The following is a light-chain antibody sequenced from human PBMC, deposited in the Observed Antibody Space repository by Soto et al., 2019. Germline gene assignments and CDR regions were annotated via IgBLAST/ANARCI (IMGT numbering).Light chain of an antibody. Sequence: QSALTQPASVSGSPGQSITISCTVTSSDVGGYNYFYWYQPNTGKAPKLMIYEVSNRPSGVSNRFSGSKSGSTASLTISGLQAEDEADYYCSSYTSSSTRVFGGGTKVTVL. CDR2: EVS. V-gene: IGLV2-14*01. CDR1: SSDVGGYNY. J-gene: IGLJ3*02. CDR3: SSYTSSSTRV.